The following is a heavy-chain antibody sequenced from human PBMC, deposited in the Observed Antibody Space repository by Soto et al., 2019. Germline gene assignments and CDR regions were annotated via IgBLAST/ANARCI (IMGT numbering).Heavy chain of an antibody. CDR1: GDSISRVNW. D-gene: IGHD3-9*01. V-gene: IGHV4-4*02. J-gene: IGHJ5*02. CDR3: VPLSGYFPISPFAP. CDR2: IYHTGTT. Sequence: SETMSLTCGVSGDSISRVNWWSWVRQSPGKGLEWIGEIYHTGTTNYNPSLKSRLTLSVDKSKNQVFLNLTSVSAADTAVYYCVPLSGYFPISPFAPRGQRMSVPVSS.